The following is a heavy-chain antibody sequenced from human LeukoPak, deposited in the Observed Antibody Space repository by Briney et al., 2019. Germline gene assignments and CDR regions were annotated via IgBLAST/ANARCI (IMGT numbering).Heavy chain of an antibody. CDR2: IYHSGST. CDR1: GGSISSSNW. D-gene: IGHD2-2*01. CDR3: ARGVDERGTSCYDY. Sequence: PSGTLSLTCAVSGGSISSSNWWSWVRQPPGKGLEWIGEIYHSGSTNYNPSLKSRVTISVDTSKNQFSLKLSSVTAADTAVYYCARGVDERGTSCYDYWGQGTLVTVSS. V-gene: IGHV4-4*02. J-gene: IGHJ4*02.